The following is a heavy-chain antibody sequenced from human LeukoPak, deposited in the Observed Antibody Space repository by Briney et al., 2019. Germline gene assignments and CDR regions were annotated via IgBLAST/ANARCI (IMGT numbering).Heavy chain of an antibody. CDR2: ISSSSSYI. CDR1: GFTFSSYS. D-gene: IGHD3-3*01. CDR3: ARDHPRPWNFDY. J-gene: IGHJ4*02. Sequence: GGSLRLSCAASGFTFSSYSMNWVRQAPGKGLEWVSSISSSSSYIYYADSVKGRFTISRDNSKNTLYLQMNSLRAEDTAVYYCARDHPRPWNFDYWGQGTLVTVSS. V-gene: IGHV3-21*01.